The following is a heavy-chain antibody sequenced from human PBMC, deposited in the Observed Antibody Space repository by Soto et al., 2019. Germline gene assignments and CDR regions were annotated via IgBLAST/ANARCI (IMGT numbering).Heavy chain of an antibody. V-gene: IGHV3-30*03. D-gene: IGHD5-12*01. CDR3: VMVATQRSESPCDY. CDR2: ISYDGSNK. CDR1: GFTFSSYG. Sequence: GGSLRLACAASGFTFSSYGIHWVRQAPGKGLEWVAVISYDGSNKYYADSVKGRFTISRDNSKNTLYLQMNSLRAEDTAVYYCVMVATQRSESPCDYWGQGTLVTVSS. J-gene: IGHJ4*02.